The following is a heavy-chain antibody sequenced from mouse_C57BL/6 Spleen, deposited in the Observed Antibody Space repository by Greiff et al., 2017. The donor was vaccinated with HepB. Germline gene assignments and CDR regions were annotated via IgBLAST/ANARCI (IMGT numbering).Heavy chain of an antibody. CDR1: GYTFTSYW. Sequence: VQLQQPGAELVKPGASVKLSCKASGYTFTSYWMHWVKQRPGQGLEWIGMIHPNSGSTNYNEKFKSKATLTVDKSSSTAYMQLSSLTSEDSAVYYCARSGPQGYGSSYWYFDVWGTGTTVTVSS. J-gene: IGHJ1*03. V-gene: IGHV1-64*01. CDR2: IHPNSGST. D-gene: IGHD1-1*01. CDR3: ARSGPQGYGSSYWYFDV.